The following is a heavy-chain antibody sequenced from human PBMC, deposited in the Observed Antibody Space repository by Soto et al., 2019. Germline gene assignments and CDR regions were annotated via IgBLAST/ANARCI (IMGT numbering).Heavy chain of an antibody. CDR3: ARDPFEEIVPSRSYGMDV. V-gene: IGHV3-30-3*01. CDR1: GFIFSSYG. J-gene: IGHJ6*02. Sequence: QVQLVESGGGVVQPGRSLRLSCAASGFIFSSYGMHWVRQAPVKGLEWVAVISYDGSNEYYADSVKGRFTISRDNSKNTRFLQMNSLRAEDTAVYYCARDPFEEIVPSRSYGMDVWGQGTTVTVSS. CDR2: ISYDGSNE. D-gene: IGHD5-12*01.